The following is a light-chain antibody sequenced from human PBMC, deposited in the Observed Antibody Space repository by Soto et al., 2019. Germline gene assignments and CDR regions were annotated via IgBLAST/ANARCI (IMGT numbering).Light chain of an antibody. CDR3: AAWDDSLSGVV. CDR2: NNN. Sequence: QAVVTQPPSASGPPGQRATISCSGSSSNIGNNIVYWYQQLPGTAPQLLIHNNNQRHSGVPDRFSGSKSGTSASLAISGLQSEDEADYFCAAWDDSLSGVVFGGGTKVTVL. J-gene: IGLJ2*01. V-gene: IGLV1-44*01. CDR1: SSNIGNNI.